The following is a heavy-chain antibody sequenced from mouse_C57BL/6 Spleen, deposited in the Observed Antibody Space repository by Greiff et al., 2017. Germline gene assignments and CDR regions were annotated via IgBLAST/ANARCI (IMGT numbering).Heavy chain of an antibody. D-gene: IGHD1-1*01. CDR3: ARSTTVYYFDY. CDR1: GYTFTSYW. V-gene: IGHV1-64*01. Sequence: VQLQQPGAELVKPGASVKLSCKASGYTFTSYWMHWVKQRPGQGLEWIGMIHPNSGSTNYNEKFKSKATLTVDKSSSTAYMQLSSLTSEDSAVCYCARSTTVYYFDYWGQGTTLTVSS. J-gene: IGHJ2*01. CDR2: IHPNSGST.